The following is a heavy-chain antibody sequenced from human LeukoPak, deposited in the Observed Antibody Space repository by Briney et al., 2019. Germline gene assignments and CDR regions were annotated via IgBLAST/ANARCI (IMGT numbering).Heavy chain of an antibody. J-gene: IGHJ4*02. CDR2: IRPDGSEK. V-gene: IGHV3-7*01. D-gene: IGHD6-13*01. CDR1: GFTFSTYW. Sequence: GGSLRLSCAASGFTFSTYWMSWVRQAPGKGLEWVANIRPDGSEKYYVDSVKGRLTISRDNTKNSLYLQMNSLRAEDTAVYYCARDRGSSWTRVDYWGQGTLVTVSS. CDR3: ARDRGSSWTRVDY.